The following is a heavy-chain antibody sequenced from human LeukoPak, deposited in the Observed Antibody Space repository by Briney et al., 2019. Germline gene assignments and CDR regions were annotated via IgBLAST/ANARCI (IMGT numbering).Heavy chain of an antibody. V-gene: IGHV3-21*01. CDR3: ARDRDLLWFGESSLSNYYGMDV. J-gene: IGHJ6*04. Sequence: GGSLRLSCAASGFTFSSYSMNWVRQPPGKGLEWVSSISSSSSYIYYADSVKGRFTISRDNAKNSLYLQMNSLRAEDTAVYYCARDRDLLWFGESSLSNYYGMDVWGKGTTVTVSS. CDR1: GFTFSSYS. D-gene: IGHD3-10*01. CDR2: ISSSSSYI.